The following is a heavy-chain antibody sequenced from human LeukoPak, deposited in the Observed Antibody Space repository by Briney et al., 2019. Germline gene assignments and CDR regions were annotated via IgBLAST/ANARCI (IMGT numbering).Heavy chain of an antibody. CDR1: GYTFTSYG. Sequence: ASVKVSCKASGYTFTSYGISWVRQAPGQGLEWMGWIIAYNGNTNYAQKLQGRVTMTTDTSTSTAYMELRSLRSDDTAVYYCASFSSSWFWFDPWGQGTLVTVSS. V-gene: IGHV1-18*01. CDR3: ASFSSSWFWFDP. D-gene: IGHD6-13*01. J-gene: IGHJ5*02. CDR2: IIAYNGNT.